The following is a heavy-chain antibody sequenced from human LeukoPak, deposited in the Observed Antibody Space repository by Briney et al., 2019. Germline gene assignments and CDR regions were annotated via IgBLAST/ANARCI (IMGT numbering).Heavy chain of an antibody. CDR3: AKDRYYYDSSGYYVFDS. V-gene: IGHV3-48*04. D-gene: IGHD3-22*01. J-gene: IGHJ4*02. CDR2: IGSSGSTV. Sequence: EGSLRLSCAASGFTFSSYWMSWVRQAPGKGLEWVSYIGSSGSTVYYADSVKGRFTISRDNAKNSLYLQMNSLRAEDTALYYCAKDRYYYDSSGYYVFDSWGQGTLVTVSS. CDR1: GFTFSSYW.